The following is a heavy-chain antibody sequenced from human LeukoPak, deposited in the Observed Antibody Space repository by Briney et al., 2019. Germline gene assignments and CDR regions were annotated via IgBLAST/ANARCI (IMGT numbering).Heavy chain of an antibody. D-gene: IGHD1-26*01. J-gene: IGHJ4*02. CDR2: IHYSGST. V-gene: IGHV4-39*01. Sequence: SETLSLTCTVSGGSLSSRSYYWSWIRQPPGKGLEWIGNIHYSGSTFYNPSLKSRVTISVDTSKNQFFLKLSSVTAADTAVYYCARGFSGSRYFDYWGQGTLVTVSS. CDR3: ARGFSGSRYFDY. CDR1: GGSLSSRSYY.